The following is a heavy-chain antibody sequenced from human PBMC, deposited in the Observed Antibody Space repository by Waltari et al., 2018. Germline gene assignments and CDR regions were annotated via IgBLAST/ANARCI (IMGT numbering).Heavy chain of an antibody. CDR1: CGSISSYY. J-gene: IGHJ4*02. CDR2: IYYSGST. V-gene: IGHV4-59*01. Sequence: QVQLQESGPGLVKPSEPLSLTCPVSCGSISSYYSSWIRHPPGKGREWIGYIYYSGSTNYNPSLKSRVTISVDTSKNQFSLKLSSVTAADTAVYYCARVYYDILTGPYFDYWGQGTLVTVSS. CDR3: ARVYYDILTGPYFDY. D-gene: IGHD3-9*01.